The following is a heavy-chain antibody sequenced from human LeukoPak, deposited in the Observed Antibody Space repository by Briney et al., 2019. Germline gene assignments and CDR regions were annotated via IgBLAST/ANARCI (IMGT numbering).Heavy chain of an antibody. CDR1: GGPIGDYY. D-gene: IGHD3-10*01. J-gene: IGHJ3*02. CDR2: MHYSGIQ. V-gene: IGHV4-59*08. CDR3: ARHGGSAFYFHHQRAFDI. Sequence: SETLSLTCIVTGGPIGDYYWSWIRQAPGRGLEWIAYMHYSGIQNYNPSLKSRATVSIATSINQFSLRVDSVTAADTAVYYCARHGGSAFYFHHQRAFDIWGQGTVVTVSS.